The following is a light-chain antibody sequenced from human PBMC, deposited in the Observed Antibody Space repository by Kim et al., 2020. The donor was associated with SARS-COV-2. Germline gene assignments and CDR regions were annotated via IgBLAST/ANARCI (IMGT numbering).Light chain of an antibody. J-gene: IGLJ3*02. Sequence: SSELTQDPAVSVALGQTVRLTCQGDSLRNYYATWYQQRPGQAPVLVLYGKYNRPSGIPDRFSGSNSGNTAFLTITGAQVEDEAAYYCGSRDNNGPGVFGG. V-gene: IGLV3-19*01. CDR2: GKY. CDR3: GSRDNNGPGV. CDR1: SLRNYY.